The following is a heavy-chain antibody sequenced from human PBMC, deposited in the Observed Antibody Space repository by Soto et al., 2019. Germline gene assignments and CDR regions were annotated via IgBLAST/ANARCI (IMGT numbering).Heavy chain of an antibody. CDR3: ARSPDSSGYYPRWYYYGMDV. Sequence: SETLSLTCTVSGGSISSYYRSWIRQPPGKGLEWIGYIYYSGSTNYNPSLKSRVTISVDKSKNQFSLKLSSVTAADTAVYYCARSPDSSGYYPRWYYYGMDVWGQGTTVTVSS. V-gene: IGHV4-59*12. J-gene: IGHJ6*02. CDR2: IYYSGST. CDR1: GGSISSYY. D-gene: IGHD3-22*01.